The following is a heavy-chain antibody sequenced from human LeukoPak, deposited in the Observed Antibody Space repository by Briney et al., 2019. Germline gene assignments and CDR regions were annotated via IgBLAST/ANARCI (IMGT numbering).Heavy chain of an antibody. J-gene: IGHJ6*04. CDR2: INAGNGNT. CDR1: GYTFTSYA. D-gene: IGHD3-10*01. CDR3: ARDLEVRGTMDV. V-gene: IGHV1-3*01. Sequence: ASVKVSCKASGYTFTSYAMHWVRQAPGQRLEWMGWINAGNGNTKYSQKFQGRVTIARDTSASTAYMELCSLRSEDTAVYYCARDLEVRGTMDVWGKGTTVTVSS.